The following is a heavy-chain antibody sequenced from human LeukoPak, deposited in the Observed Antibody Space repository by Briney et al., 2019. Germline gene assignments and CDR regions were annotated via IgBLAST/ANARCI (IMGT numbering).Heavy chain of an antibody. CDR1: GYTFTSYG. V-gene: IGHV1-18*04. D-gene: IGHD3-10*01. CDR2: ISAYNGNT. CDR3: ARSSSVLLWFGELFADWFDP. J-gene: IGHJ5*02. Sequence: ASVKVSCKASGYTFTSYGISWVRQAPGQGLEWMGWISAYNGNTNYAQKLQGRVTMTTDTSTSIAYMELRSLRSDDTAVYYCARSSSVLLWFGELFADWFDPWGQGTLVTVSS.